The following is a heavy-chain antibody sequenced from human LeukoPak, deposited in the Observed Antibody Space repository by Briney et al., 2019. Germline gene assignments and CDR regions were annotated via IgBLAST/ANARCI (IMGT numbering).Heavy chain of an antibody. CDR1: GGSISSGDYY. Sequence: PSETLSLTCTVSGGSISSGDYYWSWIRQPPGKGLEWIGYIYYSGSTYYNPSLKSRVTISVDTSKNQFSLKLSSVTAADTAVYYCARVVVVVPAAVLRTRFDPWGQRTLVTVSS. D-gene: IGHD2-2*01. J-gene: IGHJ5*02. CDR3: ARVVVVVPAAVLRTRFDP. CDR2: IYYSGST. V-gene: IGHV4-30-4*08.